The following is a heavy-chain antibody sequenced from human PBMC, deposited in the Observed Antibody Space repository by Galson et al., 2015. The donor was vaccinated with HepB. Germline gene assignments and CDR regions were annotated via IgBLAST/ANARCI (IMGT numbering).Heavy chain of an antibody. V-gene: IGHV3-21*01. Sequence: SLRLSCAATGFTFSSYSMNWVRQAPGKGLEWVSSISSSCSYIYYADSVKGRFTISRDNAENSLYLQMNSLRAEDTAVYYCARASPRGYCSGGSCYPVGYWGQGTLVTVSS. D-gene: IGHD2-15*01. CDR1: GFTFSSYS. CDR2: ISSSCSYI. CDR3: ARASPRGYCSGGSCYPVGY. J-gene: IGHJ4*02.